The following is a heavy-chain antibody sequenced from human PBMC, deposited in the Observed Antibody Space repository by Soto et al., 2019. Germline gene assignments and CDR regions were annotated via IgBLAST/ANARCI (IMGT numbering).Heavy chain of an antibody. CDR2: IYQSGVT. Sequence: SEALSLTCNISGDSYSISTYSWSWIRQPPGKALQWIGFIYQSGVTSYNPSLASRVSISLDRSNNQCSLKLKSVTAADTAVYFCAGMPYTSGLRFDPWGPGTLVTVSS. CDR1: GDSYSISTYS. CDR3: AGMPYTSGLRFDP. J-gene: IGHJ5*02. D-gene: IGHD6-19*01. V-gene: IGHV4-30-2*01.